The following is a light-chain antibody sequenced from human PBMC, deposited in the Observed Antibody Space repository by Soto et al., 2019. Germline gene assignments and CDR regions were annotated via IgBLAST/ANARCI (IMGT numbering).Light chain of an antibody. CDR1: QSITNNY. CDR3: QQYGSSPRT. Sequence: EIVLPQSPDTLSLSPGERATLSCRASQSITNNYLAWYQQKPGQAPRLLIYGASRRATGIPDRFSGSGSGTDFTLTINRLEPEDFAVYYCQQYGSSPRTFGQGTKVEIK. V-gene: IGKV3-20*01. CDR2: GAS. J-gene: IGKJ1*01.